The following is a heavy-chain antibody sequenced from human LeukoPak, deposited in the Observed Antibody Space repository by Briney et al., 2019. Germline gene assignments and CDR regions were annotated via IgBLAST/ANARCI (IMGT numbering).Heavy chain of an antibody. V-gene: IGHV1-69*05. CDR3: ARGRRSQYYYYYYMDV. Sequence: SVKVSCKASGGTFSSYAISWVRQAPGQGREWMGRIIPIFGTANYAQKFQGRVTITKDESTRTASMELSSLRSEDTAVYYRARGRRSQYYYYYYMDVWGKGTTVTVSS. J-gene: IGHJ6*03. CDR1: GGTFSSYA. D-gene: IGHD6-25*01. CDR2: IIPIFGTA.